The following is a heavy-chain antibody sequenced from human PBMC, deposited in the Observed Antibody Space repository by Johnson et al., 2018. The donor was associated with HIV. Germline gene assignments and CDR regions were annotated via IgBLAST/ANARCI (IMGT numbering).Heavy chain of an antibody. J-gene: IGHJ3*02. Sequence: VQLVESGGGLVQPGGSLRVSCAASGFKYAASGLAFSNYAVKWVSHTPGGDGGTSFADSVRGRYIISRDNAKNSLYLQMNSLRAEDTALYYCARRAFEWELPGGAFDIWGQGTMVTVSS. CDR3: ARRAFEWELPGGAFDI. CDR1: GFKYAA. CDR2: TPGGDGGT. D-gene: IGHD1-26*01. V-gene: IGHV3-23*04.